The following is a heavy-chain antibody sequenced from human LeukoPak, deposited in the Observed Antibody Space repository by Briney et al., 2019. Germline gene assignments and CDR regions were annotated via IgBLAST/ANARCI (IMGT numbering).Heavy chain of an antibody. CDR2: IYDTGST. Sequence: SETLSLTCAVYGGSFSGYYWGWIRQPPGRGLEWIGSIYDTGSTYYNPSLKSRVTIFVDTSKNQFSLRLTSVTAADTAMYYCARQNHDIGTNWFDPWGQGTLVTVSS. V-gene: IGHV4-34*01. CDR3: ARQNHDIGTNWFDP. CDR1: GGSFSGYY. J-gene: IGHJ5*02. D-gene: IGHD3-9*01.